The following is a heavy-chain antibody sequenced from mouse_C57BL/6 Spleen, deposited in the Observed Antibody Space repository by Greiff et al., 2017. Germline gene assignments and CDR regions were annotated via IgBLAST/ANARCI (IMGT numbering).Heavy chain of an antibody. CDR1: GFTFSDYG. D-gene: IGHD4-1*01. V-gene: IGHV5-17*01. CDR2: ISSGSSTI. J-gene: IGHJ2*01. CDR3: ARTLTGADY. Sequence: EVMLVESGGGLVKPGGSLKLSCAASGFTFSDYGMHWVRQAPEKGLVWVAYISSGSSTIYYADTVQGRFTISRDNAKNTLFLQMTSMRSEDTAMYYWARTLTGADYWGQGTTLTVSS.